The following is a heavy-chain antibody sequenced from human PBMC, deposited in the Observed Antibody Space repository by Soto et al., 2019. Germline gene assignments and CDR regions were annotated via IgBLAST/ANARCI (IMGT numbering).Heavy chain of an antibody. D-gene: IGHD3-3*01. J-gene: IGHJ5*02. CDR3: ARAIFGVVTLNWFDP. CDR1: GGSFSGYY. Sequence: LSLTCAVYGGSFSGYYWSWIRQPPGKGLEWIGEINHSGSTNYNPSLKSRVTISVDTSKNQFSLKLSSVTAADTAVYYCARAIFGVVTLNWFDPWGQGTLVTVSS. V-gene: IGHV4-34*01. CDR2: INHSGST.